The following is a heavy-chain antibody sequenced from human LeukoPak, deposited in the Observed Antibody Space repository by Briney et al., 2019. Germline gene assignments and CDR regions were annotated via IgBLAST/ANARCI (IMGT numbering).Heavy chain of an antibody. D-gene: IGHD1-26*01. Sequence: GGSLRLSCAASEFTYGMNWARQAPGKGLECVSAISSSGSNTYYADSVKGRFTISRDNSKNTLYLQMNSLRDEDTAVYYCAKDQRWESPHYLDSWGQGTLVTVSS. J-gene: IGHJ4*02. CDR3: AKDQRWESPHYLDS. V-gene: IGHV3-23*01. CDR1: EFTYG. CDR2: ISSSGSNT.